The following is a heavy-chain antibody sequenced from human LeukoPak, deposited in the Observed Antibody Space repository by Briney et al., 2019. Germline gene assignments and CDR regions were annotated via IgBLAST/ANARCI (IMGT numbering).Heavy chain of an antibody. CDR3: ASTSDFWSGYYLDY. Sequence: GGSLRLSCAATGFSVSTNYMTWVRQAPGKGLAWVSLIYGGGSIYYADSVKDRFTISRDNSKNTLYLQMNSLRAEDTAIYYCASTSDFWSGYYLDYWGQGTLVTVSS. V-gene: IGHV3-53*01. D-gene: IGHD3-3*01. J-gene: IGHJ4*02. CDR2: IYGGGSI. CDR1: GFSVSTNY.